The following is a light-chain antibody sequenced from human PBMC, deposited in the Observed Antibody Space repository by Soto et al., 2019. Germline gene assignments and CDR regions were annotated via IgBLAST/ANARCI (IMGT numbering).Light chain of an antibody. J-gene: IGKJ1*01. V-gene: IGKV3-15*01. CDR1: QSARSS. CDR3: QQYGSSPT. Sequence: EVVMTQSRATLSVSPGERATLSCKASQSARSSLGWYQQKPGQPPRLLIHDVSIRATGIPARFNGSGSGTEFTLTINRLEPEDFVVYYCQQYGSSPTFGQGTKV. CDR2: DVS.